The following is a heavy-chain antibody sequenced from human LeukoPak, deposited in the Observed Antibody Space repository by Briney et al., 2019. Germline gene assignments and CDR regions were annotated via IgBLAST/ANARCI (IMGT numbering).Heavy chain of an antibody. D-gene: IGHD2-21*02. Sequence: GGSLRLSCAASGFTFSTYWMNWYRQAPGKGLEWVGNINQDASEINYVDSVRGRFTISRDNAKNSLHLQMNSLRAEDTAVYYCATDRDDSDWQKRFDSWGQGTLVTVSS. V-gene: IGHV3-7*01. CDR1: GFTFSTYW. CDR2: INQDASEI. J-gene: IGHJ4*02. CDR3: ATDRDDSDWQKRFDS.